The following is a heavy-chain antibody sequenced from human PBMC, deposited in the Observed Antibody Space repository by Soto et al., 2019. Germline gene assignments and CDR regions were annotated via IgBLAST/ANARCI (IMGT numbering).Heavy chain of an antibody. V-gene: IGHV1-69*06. CDR2: IIPISGAA. CDR3: ARDMTRTVVPYFDF. J-gene: IGHJ4*02. CDR1: GGTFSKYV. Sequence: GASVKVSFKASGGTFSKYVVNWLRQAPGQGPEWMGRIIPISGAANYAQKFQGRVTITADKSTSTSYMELSSLRSEDTAVYYCARDMTRTVVPYFDFWGQGTLVTVSS. D-gene: IGHD1-7*01.